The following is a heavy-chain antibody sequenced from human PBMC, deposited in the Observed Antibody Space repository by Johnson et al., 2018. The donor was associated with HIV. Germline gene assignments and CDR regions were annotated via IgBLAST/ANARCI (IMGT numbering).Heavy chain of an antibody. CDR2: IKQDGSEK. CDR3: AISSPRTVWGDAFEI. CDR1: GFTFTNAW. Sequence: VQLVESGGGLVKPGGSLRLSCAASGFTFTNAWMSWVRQAPGKGLEWVANIKQDGSEKYYVDSVQGRFTISRDNAKNSLYMQMNSLRAEYTAVYYCAISSPRTVWGDAFEIGGQGTMVTDAS. V-gene: IGHV3-7*03. D-gene: IGHD3-16*01. J-gene: IGHJ3*02.